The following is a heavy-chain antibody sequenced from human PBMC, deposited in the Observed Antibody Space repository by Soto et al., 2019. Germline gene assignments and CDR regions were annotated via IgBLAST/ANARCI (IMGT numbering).Heavy chain of an antibody. V-gene: IGHV3-30*18. D-gene: IGHD1-26*01. Sequence: QVQLVESGGGVVQPGRSLRLSCAASGFTFSSYGMHWVRQAPGKGLEWVAVISYDGSNKYYADSVKSRFTISRDNSKNTLYLQMNSLRAEDTAVYYCAKDLVLYSGSFAFDYWGQGTLVTVSS. CDR3: AKDLVLYSGSFAFDY. CDR2: ISYDGSNK. J-gene: IGHJ4*02. CDR1: GFTFSSYG.